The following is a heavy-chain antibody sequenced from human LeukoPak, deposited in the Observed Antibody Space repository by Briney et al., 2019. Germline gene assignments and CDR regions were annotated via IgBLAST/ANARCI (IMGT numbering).Heavy chain of an antibody. CDR2: SGST. Sequence: SETLSLTCTVSGASISSGAYHWSWIRQPPGKGLEWIGYSGSTNYNPSLNGRVTISVDTSKNQFSLRLSSVTVADTAVYFCATYYAGRGGSGYWGQGTLVTVSS. V-gene: IGHV4-30-4*01. D-gene: IGHD3-10*01. J-gene: IGHJ4*02. CDR3: ATYYAGRGGSGY. CDR1: GASISSGAYH.